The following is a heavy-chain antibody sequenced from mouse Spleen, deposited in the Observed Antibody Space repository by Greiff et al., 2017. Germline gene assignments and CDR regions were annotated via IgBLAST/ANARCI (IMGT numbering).Heavy chain of an antibody. Sequence: QVQLQQPGAELVKPGASVKLSCKASGYTFTSYWMHWVKQRPGQGLEWIGMIHPNSGSTNYNEKFKSKATLTVDKSSSTAYMQLSSLTSEDSAVYYCARSYGSSWDYFDYWGQGTTLTVSS. J-gene: IGHJ2*01. CDR2: IHPNSGST. CDR1: GYTFTSYW. D-gene: IGHD1-1*01. CDR3: ARSYGSSWDYFDY. V-gene: IGHV1-64*01.